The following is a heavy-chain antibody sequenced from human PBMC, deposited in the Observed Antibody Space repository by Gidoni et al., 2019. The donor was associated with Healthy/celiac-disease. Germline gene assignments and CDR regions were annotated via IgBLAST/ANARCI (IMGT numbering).Heavy chain of an antibody. D-gene: IGHD3-22*01. CDR1: GGTFRSYS. CDR2: SIPIFGTA. J-gene: IGHJ3*02. V-gene: IGHV1-69*01. CDR3: ARGITYYDSSGYSDAFDI. Sequence: QVQLVQSGAAVKKPGSSVKVSCKASGGTFRSYSLSWVRKAPGQGLEWMGGSIPIFGTANYAQKFQGRVTITADESTSTAYMELSSLRSEDTAVYYWARGITYYDSSGYSDAFDIWGQGTMVTVSS.